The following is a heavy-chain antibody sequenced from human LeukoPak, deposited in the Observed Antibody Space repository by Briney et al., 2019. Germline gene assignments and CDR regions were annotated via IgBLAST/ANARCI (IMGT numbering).Heavy chain of an antibody. CDR3: AREDDWNYEDY. Sequence: PGGSLRLSCAASGFTVSSNYMSWVRQAPGKGLEWVANIKQDGSEKYYVDSVKGRFTISRDNAKNSLYLQMNSLRAEDTAIYYCAREDDWNYEDYWGQGTLVTVSS. J-gene: IGHJ4*02. CDR2: IKQDGSEK. V-gene: IGHV3-7*01. CDR1: GFTVSSNY. D-gene: IGHD1-7*01.